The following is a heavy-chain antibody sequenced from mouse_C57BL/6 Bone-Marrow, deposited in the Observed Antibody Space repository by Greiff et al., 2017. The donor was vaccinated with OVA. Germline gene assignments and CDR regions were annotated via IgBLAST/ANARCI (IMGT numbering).Heavy chain of an antibody. CDR3: ARYYYGSSPCY. Sequence: VQLQQSGAELVRPGASVKLSCKASGYTFTSYGISWVKQRTGQGLEWIGEIYPRSGNTYYNEKFKGKATLTADKSSSTAYMELRSLTSEDSAVYFCARYYYGSSPCYWGQGTTLTVSS. V-gene: IGHV1-81*01. D-gene: IGHD1-1*01. CDR2: IYPRSGNT. J-gene: IGHJ2*01. CDR1: GYTFTSYG.